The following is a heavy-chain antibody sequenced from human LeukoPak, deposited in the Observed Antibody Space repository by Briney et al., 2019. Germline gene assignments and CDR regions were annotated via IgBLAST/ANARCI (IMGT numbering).Heavy chain of an antibody. CDR2: ISSSGSTI. D-gene: IGHD1-26*01. Sequence: GGSLRLSCAASGFTFSSYEMNWVRQAPGKGLEWVSYISSSGSTIYYADSVKGRFTISRDNTKNSLYLQMNSLRAEDTAVYYCAREPVGAPDWGQGTLVIVSS. CDR3: AREPVGAPD. V-gene: IGHV3-48*03. J-gene: IGHJ4*02. CDR1: GFTFSSYE.